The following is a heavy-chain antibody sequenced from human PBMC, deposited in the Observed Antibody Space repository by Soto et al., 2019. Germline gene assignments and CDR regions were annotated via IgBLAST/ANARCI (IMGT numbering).Heavy chain of an antibody. CDR1: GFTFGDFA. D-gene: IGHD3-10*01. CDR3: TRDLWFRESYSPG. Sequence: PGGSLILSCTTSGFTFGDFAMSWFRQAPGKGPEWVGFFRSKAYGGTTEYAASVKGRFTISRDDSKSIAYLQMNSLKTEDTAVYYCTRDLWFRESYSPGWGQGTQVTVSS. V-gene: IGHV3-49*03. CDR2: FRSKAYGGTT. J-gene: IGHJ4*02.